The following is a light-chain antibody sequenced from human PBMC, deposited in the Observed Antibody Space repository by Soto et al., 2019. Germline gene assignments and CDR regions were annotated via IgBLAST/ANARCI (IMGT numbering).Light chain of an antibody. CDR3: HQYVSAPLT. J-gene: IGKJ4*01. CDR2: DAS. CDR1: QSIISNY. V-gene: IGKV3-20*01. Sequence: ESVLTQSPGTLSLSPGERATLSCRASQSIISNYLGWYQQQPGQAPRLLIYDASSRATGIPDRFSGSGSETDFTLTISRLEPEDFAVYYCHQYVSAPLTFGGGTKVDIK.